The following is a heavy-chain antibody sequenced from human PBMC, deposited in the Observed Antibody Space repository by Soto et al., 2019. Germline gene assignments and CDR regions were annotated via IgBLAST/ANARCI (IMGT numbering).Heavy chain of an antibody. J-gene: IGHJ5*02. V-gene: IGHV1-8*01. Sequence: ASVKVSCKASGYTFTSYDINWVRQATGQGLEWMGWMNPNSGNTGYAQKFQGRVTMTRNTSISTAYMELSSLRSEDTAVYYCARSRGIAAAGRWFAPWGQGTLVTVSS. D-gene: IGHD6-13*01. CDR2: MNPNSGNT. CDR1: GYTFTSYD. CDR3: ARSRGIAAAGRWFAP.